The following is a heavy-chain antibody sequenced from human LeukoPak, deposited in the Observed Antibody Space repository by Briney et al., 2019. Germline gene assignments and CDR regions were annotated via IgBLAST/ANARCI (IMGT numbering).Heavy chain of an antibody. CDR2: ISAYNGNT. Sequence: GASVKVSCKASGGTFSSYAISWVRQAPGQGLEWMGWISAYNGNTNYAQKLQGRVTMTTDTSTSTAYMELRSLRSDDTAVYYCAREGYTSGWYWFDPWGQGTLVTVSS. D-gene: IGHD6-19*01. CDR3: AREGYTSGWYWFDP. V-gene: IGHV1-18*01. J-gene: IGHJ5*02. CDR1: GGTFSSYA.